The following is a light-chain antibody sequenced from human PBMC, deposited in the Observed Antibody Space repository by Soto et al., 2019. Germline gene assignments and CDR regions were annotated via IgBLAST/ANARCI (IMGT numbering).Light chain of an antibody. V-gene: IGKV1-8*01. CDR3: QQYYSYPQIT. J-gene: IGKJ5*01. CDR1: QGISSY. Sequence: AIRMTQSPSSLSASTGDRVTITCRASQGISSYLAWYQQKPGKAPKLLIYAASTLQSGVPSRFSGSVSGTDFTLTISCLQSEDFATYYCQQYYSYPQITFGQGTRLEIK. CDR2: AAS.